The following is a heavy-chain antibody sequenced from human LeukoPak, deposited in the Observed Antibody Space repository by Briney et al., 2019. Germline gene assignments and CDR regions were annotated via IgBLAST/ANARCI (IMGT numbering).Heavy chain of an antibody. CDR3: ARLNSSGWKSDY. V-gene: IGHV4-39*01. D-gene: IGHD6-19*01. CDR1: GGSISTYY. Sequence: SETLSLTCSVSGGSISTYYWSWIRQPPGKGLGWIGSIYYSGSTYYNPSLKSRVTISVDTSKNQFSLKLSSVTAADTAVYYCARLNSSGWKSDYWGQGTLVTVSS. J-gene: IGHJ4*02. CDR2: IYYSGST.